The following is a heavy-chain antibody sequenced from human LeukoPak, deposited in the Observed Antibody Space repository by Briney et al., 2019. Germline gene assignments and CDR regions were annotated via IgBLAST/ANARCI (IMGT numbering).Heavy chain of an antibody. J-gene: IGHJ5*02. CDR2: IYPGDSDT. CDR1: GYSVTSYW. CDR3: ASRGYDFWSGQYNWFDP. Sequence: GESLKISCKGSGYSVTSYWIGWMRQMPGKGLERMGIIYPGDSDTRYSPSFQGQVTISADKSISTAYLQWSSLKATDTVMYCCASRGYDFWSGQYNWFDPWGQGTLVTVSS. V-gene: IGHV5-51*01. D-gene: IGHD3-3*01.